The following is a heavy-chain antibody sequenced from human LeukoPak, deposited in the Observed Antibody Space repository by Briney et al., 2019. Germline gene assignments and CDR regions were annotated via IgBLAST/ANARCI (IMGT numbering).Heavy chain of an antibody. CDR2: ISGSGGST. J-gene: IGHJ4*02. CDR1: GFTFSSYG. Sequence: GGSLRLSCAASGFTFSSYGMSWVRQAPGKGLEWVSAISGSGGSTYYADSVKGRFTISRDNSENTLYLQMNSLRAEDTAVYYCAKDWNYYDSSGYYNSLYYFDYWGQGTLVTVSS. V-gene: IGHV3-23*01. D-gene: IGHD3-22*01. CDR3: AKDWNYYDSSGYYNSLYYFDY.